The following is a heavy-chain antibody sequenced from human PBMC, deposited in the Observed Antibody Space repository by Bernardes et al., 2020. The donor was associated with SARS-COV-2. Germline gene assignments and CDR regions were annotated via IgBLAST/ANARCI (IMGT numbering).Heavy chain of an antibody. D-gene: IGHD1-26*01. CDR1: GGSISSSRYY. V-gene: IGHV4-39*01. CDR3: TRSVGATSSTDS. CDR2: IYYSGTT. Sequence: SETLSPTCTVPGGSISSSRYYWGWIRQPPGKTLEWIGTIYYSGTTYYNPSLRSRLTISVDTSQNLFSLRLTSVTAADTAVYYCTRSVGATSSTDSWGQGTLVTVSS. J-gene: IGHJ4*02.